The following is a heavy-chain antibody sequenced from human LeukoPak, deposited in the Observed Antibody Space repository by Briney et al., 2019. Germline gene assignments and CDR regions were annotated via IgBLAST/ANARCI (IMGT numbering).Heavy chain of an antibody. CDR2: IYSSGST. CDR1: GASISGSGYY. V-gene: IGHV4-39*01. J-gene: IGHJ4*02. Sequence: NTSETLSLTCTVSGASISGSGYYWGWIRQPPGKGLEWIGSIYSSGSTYYNASLQSRVTISIETSKSQISLRLNSVTAADTAMYYCAKSGGYGLIDYWGQGTLVTVSS. CDR3: AKSGGYGLIDY. D-gene: IGHD1-26*01.